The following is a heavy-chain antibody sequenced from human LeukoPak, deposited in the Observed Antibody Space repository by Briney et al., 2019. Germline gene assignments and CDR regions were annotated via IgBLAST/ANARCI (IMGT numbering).Heavy chain of an antibody. J-gene: IGHJ6*03. D-gene: IGHD3-10*01. CDR2: IYYSGST. Sequence: SETLSLTRTLSCGSISSYYWSWVRQPPRKGLEWMGYIYYSGSTNYNPSLKSRVTISVDTSKNQFSLKLSSVTAADTAVYYCARGDSGTENYYYYMDVWGKGTTVTVSS. V-gene: IGHV4-59*01. CDR1: CGSISSYY. CDR3: ARGDSGTENYYYYMDV.